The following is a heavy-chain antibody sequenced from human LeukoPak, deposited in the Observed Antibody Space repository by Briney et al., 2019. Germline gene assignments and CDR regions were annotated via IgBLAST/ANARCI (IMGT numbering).Heavy chain of an antibody. CDR1: KFNFHNYG. CDR3: AKDPNGDYIGAFDI. J-gene: IGHJ3*02. D-gene: IGHD4-17*01. V-gene: IGHV3-23*01. CDR2: ISGSGA. Sequence: GGSLRLSCTTPKFNFHNYGLTWVRQAPGKELEWVSPISGSGAQYAASVQGRFTISRDNSKNTLYLQMNSLRAEDTAVYYCAKDPNGDYIGAFDIWGQGTMVTVSS.